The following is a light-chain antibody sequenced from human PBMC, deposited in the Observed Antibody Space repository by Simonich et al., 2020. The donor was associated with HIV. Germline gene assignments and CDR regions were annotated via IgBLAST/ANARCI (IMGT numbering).Light chain of an antibody. CDR2: WAS. J-gene: IGKJ1*01. CDR3: QQYYTPPWT. CDR1: PSILFNSNNKNY. Sequence: DIVMTQSPDSLAVSLGERATINYKSSPSILFNSNNKNYLAWFQQKPGQPPNLLIYWASTRESGVPDRFSGSGSGTDFTLTISSLQAEDVAVYYCQQYYTPPWTFGQGTKVEIK. V-gene: IGKV4-1*01.